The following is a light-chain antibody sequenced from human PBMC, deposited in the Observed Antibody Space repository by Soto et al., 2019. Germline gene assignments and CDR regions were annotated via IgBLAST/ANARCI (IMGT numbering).Light chain of an antibody. CDR1: QSISSY. J-gene: IGKJ3*01. CDR2: AAS. CDR3: QQSYSTPFT. V-gene: IGKV1-39*01. Sequence: DIQMTQSPSSLSASVGDRVTITCRASQSISSYLNWYQHKPGKAPKLLIYAASSLQSGVPSGFSGSGSVTEFTLTISRLQPEDFANYYCQQSYSTPFTFGPGNKVDIK.